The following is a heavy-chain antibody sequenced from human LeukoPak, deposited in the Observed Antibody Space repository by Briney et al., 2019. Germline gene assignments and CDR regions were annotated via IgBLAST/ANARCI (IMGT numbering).Heavy chain of an antibody. CDR2: IYYSGST. D-gene: IGHD2-2*02. V-gene: IGHV4-59*01. J-gene: IGHJ3*02. Sequence: PSETLSLTCTVSGGSISSYYWSWIRQPPGKGLEWIGYIYYSGSTNYNPSLKSRVTISVDTSKNQFSLKLSSVTAADTAVYYCAREPKDHKQLLYEDGAFDIWGQGTMVTVSS. CDR3: AREPKDHKQLLYEDGAFDI. CDR1: GGSISSYY.